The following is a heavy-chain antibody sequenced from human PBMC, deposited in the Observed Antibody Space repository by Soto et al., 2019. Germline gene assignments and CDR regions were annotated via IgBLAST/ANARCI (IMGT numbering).Heavy chain of an antibody. CDR2: INAGSGNT. J-gene: IGHJ4*02. V-gene: IGHV1-3*01. CDR1: GYTFTSYA. Sequence: QVQLVQSGAEVKKPGASVKVSCKASGYTFTSYAMHWVRQAPGQRLEWMGWINAGSGNTKYSQKFQGRVTITRDTSASTAYMELSSLRSEDTAVYSWARDLQADYWGQGTLVTVSS. CDR3: ARDLQADY.